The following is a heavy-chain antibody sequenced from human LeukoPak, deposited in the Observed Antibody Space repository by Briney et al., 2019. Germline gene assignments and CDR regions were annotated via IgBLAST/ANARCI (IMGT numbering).Heavy chain of an antibody. Sequence: PSQTLSLTCTVSGGSISSGNYYWSWIRQPAGKGLEWIGRIYTSGTTNYNPSLKSRVTISVDTSKNLFSLNLNSVTAADTAVYYCARVTTSELPSWWFDPWGQGTLVTVSS. V-gene: IGHV4-61*02. J-gene: IGHJ5*02. CDR3: ARVTTSELPSWWFDP. CDR1: GGSISSGNYY. D-gene: IGHD4-23*01. CDR2: IYTSGTT.